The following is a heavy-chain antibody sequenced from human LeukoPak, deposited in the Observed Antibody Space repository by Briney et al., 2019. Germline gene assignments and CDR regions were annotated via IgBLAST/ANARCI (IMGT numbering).Heavy chain of an antibody. Sequence: SETLSLTCTVSGGSISSGDYYRSWIRQPPGKGLEWIGYIYYSGSTYYNPSLKSRVTISVDTSKNQFSLKLSSVTAADTAVYYCAREYYYDSSGYYFDYWGQGTLVTVSS. D-gene: IGHD3-22*01. V-gene: IGHV4-30-4*08. CDR1: GGSISSGDYY. CDR2: IYYSGST. J-gene: IGHJ4*02. CDR3: AREYYYDSSGYYFDY.